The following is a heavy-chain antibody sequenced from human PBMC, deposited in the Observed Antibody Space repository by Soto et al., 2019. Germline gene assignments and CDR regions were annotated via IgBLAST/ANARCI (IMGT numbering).Heavy chain of an antibody. J-gene: IGHJ5*02. Sequence: QVQLQQWGAGLLKPSETLSLTCDVYGGSFSGYYWNWIRQPPGKGLEWIGEINDSGSTNYNPSLRSRINISVDTSKNQFSLKLSSVTAADTAVYYCARQRWSTSMEYKRGHWLDPWGQGTLVTVSS. CDR2: INDSGST. V-gene: IGHV4-34*01. CDR3: ARQRWSTSMEYKRGHWLDP. CDR1: GGSFSGYY. D-gene: IGHD3-3*01.